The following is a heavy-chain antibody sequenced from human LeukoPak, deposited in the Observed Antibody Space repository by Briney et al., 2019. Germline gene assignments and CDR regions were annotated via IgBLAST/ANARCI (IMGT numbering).Heavy chain of an antibody. CDR2: IRVYNGNT. CDR1: GYTFTSYG. CDR3: ARDGRGWYFDY. J-gene: IGHJ4*02. D-gene: IGHD6-19*01. Sequence: ASVKVSCKASGYTFTSYGISWVRQAPGQGLEWMGWIRVYNGNTYYAQKFQDRVSMTTDTSTSTAYMELRSLRSDDTAVYYCARDGRGWYFDYWGQGILVTVSS. V-gene: IGHV1-18*01.